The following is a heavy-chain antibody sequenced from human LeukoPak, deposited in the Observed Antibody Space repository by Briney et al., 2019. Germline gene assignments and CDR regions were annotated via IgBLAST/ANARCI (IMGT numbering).Heavy chain of an antibody. CDR3: AKGPSYSEWFDL. V-gene: IGHV3-21*01. CDR1: GFTFSSYS. J-gene: IGHJ5*02. Sequence: PGGSLRLSCAASGFTFSSYSMNWVRQAPGKGLEWVSSISSSSSYIYYADSVKGRFTISRDNAKNSLYLQMNSLRAEDTAVYYCAKGPSYSEWFDLWGQGTLVTVSS. CDR2: ISSSSSYI. D-gene: IGHD2-21*01.